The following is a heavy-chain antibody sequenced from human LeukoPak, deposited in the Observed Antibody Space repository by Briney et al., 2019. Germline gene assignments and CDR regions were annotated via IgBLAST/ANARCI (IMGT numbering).Heavy chain of an antibody. CDR3: ARGGWRLDY. CDR1: GGSITSGSYY. D-gene: IGHD2-15*01. CDR2: IYYTGTT. Sequence: SETLSLTCTVSGGSITSGSYYWSWIRQHPGKGLEWIGYIYYTGTTNYNPSLKSRVTISVDTSKNQFSLKLSSVTAADTAVYYCARGGWRLDYWGQGTLVTVSS. V-gene: IGHV4-61*01. J-gene: IGHJ4*02.